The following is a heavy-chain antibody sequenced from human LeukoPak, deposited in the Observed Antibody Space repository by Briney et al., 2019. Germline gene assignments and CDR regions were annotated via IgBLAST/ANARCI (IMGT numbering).Heavy chain of an antibody. CDR2: IYYSGTT. CDR1: GDSISSSIYY. D-gene: IGHD6-13*01. J-gene: IGHJ6*02. V-gene: IGHV4-39*01. Sequence: SETLSLTCTVSGDSISSSIYYWGWIRQPPGKGLEWIGNIYYSGTTYYNPSLMSRVTISADTSKNQFSLKLSSVTAADTAVYYCARARIAAADQSYYYYYGMDIWGQGTTVTVPS. CDR3: ARARIAAADQSYYYYYGMDI.